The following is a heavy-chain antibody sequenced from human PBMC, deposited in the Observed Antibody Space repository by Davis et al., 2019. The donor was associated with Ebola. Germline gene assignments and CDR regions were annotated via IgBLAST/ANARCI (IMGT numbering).Heavy chain of an antibody. CDR2: IHYSGST. D-gene: IGHD4-17*01. V-gene: IGHV4-59*11. Sequence: SETLSLTCAVYGGSISSHYWSWIRQPPGKGLEWIGHIHYSGSTNYNPSLKSRVTTSVDTSKNQFSLNLSSVTAADTAVYYCARMPTVTADHWYFDLWGRGTLVTVSS. CDR1: GGSISSHY. J-gene: IGHJ2*01. CDR3: ARMPTVTADHWYFDL.